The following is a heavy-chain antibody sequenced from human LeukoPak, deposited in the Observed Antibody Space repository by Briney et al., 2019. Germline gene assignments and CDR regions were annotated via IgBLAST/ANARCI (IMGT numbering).Heavy chain of an antibody. CDR1: GGSLSGYY. V-gene: IGHV4-34*01. Sequence: PSETLSLTCAVYGGSLSGYYWSSIRQTPGKGLEWVGEINHSGSTNYNPSLKSRVTISVDPSMNQFSLKLGSVTAADTAVYYCARLIGTRPPFDYWGQGTLVTVSS. CDR2: INHSGST. CDR3: ARLIGTRPPFDY. J-gene: IGHJ4*02.